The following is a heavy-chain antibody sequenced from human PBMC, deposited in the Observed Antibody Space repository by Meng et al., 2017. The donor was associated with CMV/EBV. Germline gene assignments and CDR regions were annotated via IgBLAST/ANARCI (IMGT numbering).Heavy chain of an antibody. J-gene: IGHJ5*02. CDR1: GYTFTSYG. D-gene: IGHD5-12*01. CDR2: IIPIFGTA. V-gene: IGHV1-69*05. Sequence: SVKVSCKASGYTFTSYGISWVRQAPGQGLEWMGGIIPIFGTANYAQKFQGRVTITTDESTSTAYMELSSLRSEDTAVYYCARGGFIVATILVVQNWFDPWGQGTLVTVSS. CDR3: ARGGFIVATILVVQNWFDP.